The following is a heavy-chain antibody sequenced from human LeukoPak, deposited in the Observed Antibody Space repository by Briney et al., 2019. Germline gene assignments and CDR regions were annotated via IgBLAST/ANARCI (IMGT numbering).Heavy chain of an antibody. CDR1: GFTFRDYA. Sequence: GGSLRLSCAASGFTFRDYAMHWVRQTPGKAPEWVSGISRNSGSIGYADSVKGRFTISRDNAKNSLFLQMNSLRVEDTALYYCEKGVLLAAVFFDIGGQGKLVTVSS. J-gene: IGHJ3*02. CDR2: ISRNSGSI. V-gene: IGHV3-9*01. D-gene: IGHD3-10*01. CDR3: EKGVLLAAVFFDI.